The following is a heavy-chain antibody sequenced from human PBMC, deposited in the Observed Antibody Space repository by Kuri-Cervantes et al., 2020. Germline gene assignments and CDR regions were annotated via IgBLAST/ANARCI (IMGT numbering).Heavy chain of an antibody. CDR2: ISAYNGNT. Sequence: ASVKVSCKASGYTFTSYGISWVRQAPGQGLEWMGWISAYNGNTNYAQKLQGRVTMTTVTSTSTAYMELRSLRSDDTAVYYCARGEYSTGWPEGRYYSSGMDVWGQGTTVTVSS. D-gene: IGHD6-19*01. CDR3: ARGEYSTGWPEGRYYSSGMDV. CDR1: GYTFTSYG. J-gene: IGHJ6*02. V-gene: IGHV1-18*01.